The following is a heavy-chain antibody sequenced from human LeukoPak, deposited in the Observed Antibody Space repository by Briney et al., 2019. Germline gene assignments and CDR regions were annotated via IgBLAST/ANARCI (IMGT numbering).Heavy chain of an antibody. V-gene: IGHV3-48*04. J-gene: IGHJ4*02. CDR1: GFTFSSYS. CDR3: AKVAHYYGSGSYYEYYFDY. Sequence: GGSLRLSCAASGFTFSSYSMNWVRQAPGKGLAWVSYISSSSSTIYYADSVKGRFTISRDNAKNSLFLQMNSLRAEDTAVYYCAKVAHYYGSGSYYEYYFDYWGQGTLVTVSS. D-gene: IGHD3-10*01. CDR2: ISSSSSTI.